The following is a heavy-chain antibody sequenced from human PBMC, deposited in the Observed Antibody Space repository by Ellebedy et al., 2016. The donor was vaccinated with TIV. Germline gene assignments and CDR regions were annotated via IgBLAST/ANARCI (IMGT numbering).Heavy chain of an antibody. CDR2: INPSGGST. D-gene: IGHD6-13*01. Sequence: ASVKVSXKASGYTFTGYYMHWVRQAPGQGLEWMGIINPSGGSTSYAQKFQGRVTMTRDTSTSTVYMELSSLRSEDTAVYYCARSGSSWGFDWGQGTLVTVSS. CDR3: ARSGSSWGFD. CDR1: GYTFTGYY. V-gene: IGHV1-46*01. J-gene: IGHJ4*02.